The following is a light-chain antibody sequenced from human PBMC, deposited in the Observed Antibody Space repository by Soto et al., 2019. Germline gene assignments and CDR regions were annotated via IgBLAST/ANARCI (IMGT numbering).Light chain of an antibody. J-gene: IGKJ4*01. CDR1: QGIAPY. CDR2: APS. CDR3: QKYNSAPLT. V-gene: IGKV1-27*01. Sequence: DVQMTQSPSSLSAFVGDRVTITCRASQGIAPYLAWFQQKPGKVPKLLIYAPSTLQSGVPSRFSGSGSGTDFTLTVTRLQPEDVGTYYCQKYNSAPLTFGGGTKVAI.